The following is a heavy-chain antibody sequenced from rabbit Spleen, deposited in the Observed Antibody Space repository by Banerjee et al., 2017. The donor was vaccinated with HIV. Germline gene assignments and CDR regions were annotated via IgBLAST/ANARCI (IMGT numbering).Heavy chain of an antibody. CDR3: ARDLVTVIGWNFNL. Sequence: QSLEESGGDLVKPGASLTLTCIASGVSFSVSSYMCWVRQAPGKGLEWIACIDTGSSGFTYFASWAKGRFTISKTSSTTVTLQMTSLTAADTATYICARDLVTVIGWNFNLWGPGTLVTVS. J-gene: IGHJ4*01. V-gene: IGHV1S40*01. CDR1: GVSFSVSSY. D-gene: IGHD5-1*01. CDR2: IDTGSSGFT.